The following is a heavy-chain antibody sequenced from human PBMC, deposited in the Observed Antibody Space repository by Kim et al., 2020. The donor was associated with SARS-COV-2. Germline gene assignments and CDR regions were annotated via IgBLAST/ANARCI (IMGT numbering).Heavy chain of an antibody. J-gene: IGHJ4*02. D-gene: IGHD1-1*01. Sequence: YNGNTNHAQQLQGRVTMTTDTSTSTAYMELRSLRSDDTAVYYCGRNAFDYWGQGTLVTVSS. V-gene: IGHV1-18*01. CDR3: GRNAFDY. CDR2: YNGNT.